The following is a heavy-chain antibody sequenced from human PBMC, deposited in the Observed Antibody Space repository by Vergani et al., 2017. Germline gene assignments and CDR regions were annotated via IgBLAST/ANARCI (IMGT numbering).Heavy chain of an antibody. D-gene: IGHD5-18*01. Sequence: QVQLQESGPGLVKPSQTLSLTCTVSGGSISSGSYYWSWIRQPAGKGLEWIGRIYTSGSTNYNPSLKSRVTISVDTSKNQFSLKLSSVTAADTAVYYWARAEDVDTAMSAFDIWGQGTMVTVSS. V-gene: IGHV4-61*02. CDR3: ARAEDVDTAMSAFDI. J-gene: IGHJ3*02. CDR1: GGSISSGSYY. CDR2: IYTSGST.